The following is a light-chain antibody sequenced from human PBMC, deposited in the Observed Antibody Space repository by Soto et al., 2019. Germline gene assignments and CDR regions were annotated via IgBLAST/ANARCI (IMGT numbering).Light chain of an antibody. V-gene: IGKV3-15*01. CDR3: QHYNNWPWT. CDR2: GAS. Sequence: DIVMTQSPATLSVSPGDRATLSCRASQSVSSYLAWYQHKPGQAPRLLINGASTRASGIPARFSGSGSGTEFTLTITSLQSEAFEVYYCQHYNNWPWTFGQGTKVDIK. CDR1: QSVSSY. J-gene: IGKJ1*01.